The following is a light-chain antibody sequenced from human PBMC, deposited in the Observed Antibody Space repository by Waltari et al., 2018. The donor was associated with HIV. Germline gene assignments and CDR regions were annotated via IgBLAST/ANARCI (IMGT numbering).Light chain of an antibody. CDR2: GTN. J-gene: IGLJ2*01. CDR3: QSYDSSLSGWVV. V-gene: IGLV1-40*01. Sequence: QSVLTQPPSVSGAPGPRVTIPCTGSSPNIGAGYDVHWYQQLPGTAPTLLIYGTNNRPSGVPDRFSGSKSGTSASLAITGLQAEDEAEYYCQSYDSSLSGWVVFGGGTKVTVL. CDR1: SPNIGAGYD.